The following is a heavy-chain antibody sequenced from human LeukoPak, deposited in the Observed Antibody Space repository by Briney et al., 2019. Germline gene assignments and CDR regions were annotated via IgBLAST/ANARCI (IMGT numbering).Heavy chain of an antibody. J-gene: IGHJ3*02. Sequence: GGSLRLSCAASGFTFNNYAMSWVRQAPGRGLEWVANIKQDGGEKYYVDSVKGRFTISRDNAKNSLYLQMNSLRAEDTAVYYCARVYCSSTSCYMDRAFDIWGQGTMVTVSS. CDR3: ARVYCSSTSCYMDRAFDI. V-gene: IGHV3-7*01. CDR2: IKQDGGEK. CDR1: GFTFNNYA. D-gene: IGHD2-2*02.